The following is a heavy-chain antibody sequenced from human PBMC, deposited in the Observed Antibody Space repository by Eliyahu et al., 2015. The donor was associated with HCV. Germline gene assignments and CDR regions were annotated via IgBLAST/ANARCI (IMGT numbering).Heavy chain of an antibody. Sequence: QVQLQQWGXGLLKPSETLSLTCAVYGGSFSGYYWSWIRQPPGKGLEWIGEINHSGSTNYNPSLKSRVTISVDTSKNQFSLKLSSVTAADTAVYYCARAQYYYDSSGYYYVWGQGTLVTVSS. D-gene: IGHD3-22*01. V-gene: IGHV4-34*01. CDR1: GGSFSGYY. CDR2: INHSGST. CDR3: ARAQYYYDSSGYYYV. J-gene: IGHJ4*02.